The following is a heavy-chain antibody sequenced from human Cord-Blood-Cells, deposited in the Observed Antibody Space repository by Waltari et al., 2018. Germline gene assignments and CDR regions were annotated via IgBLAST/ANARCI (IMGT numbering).Heavy chain of an antibody. CDR1: GGSISRSNW. Sequence: QVQLQESGPGLVKPSGTLSLTCAVSGGSISRSNWCRWVRPHRATGLEWIGEIYHSGSTNYNPSLKSRVTISVDKSKNQFSLKLSSVTAADTAVYYCARAHPPWALEWSSDAFDIWGQGTMVTVSS. CDR2: IYHSGST. J-gene: IGHJ3*02. V-gene: IGHV4-4*02. CDR3: ARAHPPWALEWSSDAFDI. D-gene: IGHD3-3*01.